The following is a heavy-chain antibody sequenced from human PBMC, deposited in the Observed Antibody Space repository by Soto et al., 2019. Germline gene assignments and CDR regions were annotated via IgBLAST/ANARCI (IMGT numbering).Heavy chain of an antibody. D-gene: IGHD3-22*01. CDR1: GFTFSPYA. V-gene: IGHV3-30-3*01. CDR2: ISYDGNNQ. CDR3: ARGEGGYYFGGSGYYYYAY. J-gene: IGHJ4*02. Sequence: QVQLVESGGGVVQPGRSLRLSCAASGFTFSPYAMHWVRQAPGKGLEWVAVISYDGNNQYYADSVKGRFTISRDNSKNTLSLQMNSLSAEDTAVYYCARGEGGYYFGGSGYYYYAYWGQGTLVAVSS.